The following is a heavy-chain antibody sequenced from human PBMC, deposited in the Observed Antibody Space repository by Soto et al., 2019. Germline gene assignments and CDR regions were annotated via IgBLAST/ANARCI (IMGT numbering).Heavy chain of an antibody. CDR3: ASSPDIVVVPTY. CDR1: GFTFSSYG. J-gene: IGHJ4*02. D-gene: IGHD2-2*01. V-gene: IGHV3-30*03. Sequence: GSLRLSCAASGFTFSSYGMHWVRQAPGKGLEWVAVISYDGSNKYYADSVKGRFTISRDNSKNTLYLQMNSLRAEDTAVYYCASSPDIVVVPTYWGQGTLVTVSS. CDR2: ISYDGSNK.